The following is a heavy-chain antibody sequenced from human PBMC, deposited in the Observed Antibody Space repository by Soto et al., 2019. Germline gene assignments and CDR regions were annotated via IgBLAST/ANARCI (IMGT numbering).Heavy chain of an antibody. CDR2: ISWNSGSK. CDR1: GFSFDDYA. D-gene: IGHD3-22*01. Sequence: EVQLVESGGGLVQPGRSLRLSCAASGFSFDDYAMHWVRQAPGKGLEWVSGISWNSGSKDYADSVKGRFTISRDNAKNSLYLQMNSLRAEATALYYCAKDVYYYDSSGYSHWGQGTLVTVSS. CDR3: AKDVYYYDSSGYSH. J-gene: IGHJ4*02. V-gene: IGHV3-9*01.